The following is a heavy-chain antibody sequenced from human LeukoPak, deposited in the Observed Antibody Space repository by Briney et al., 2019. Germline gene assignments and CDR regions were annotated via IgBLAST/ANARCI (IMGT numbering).Heavy chain of an antibody. Sequence: ASVKVSCKASGHTFTDYYMHWVRQAPGQGLEWMGSIDRDSGGTNYAQKFQGRGTMTRDTSISTAYMELSRLRSDDTAVYYCAREYYDSSGTKYAFDLWGQGTMVTVSS. V-gene: IGHV1-2*02. CDR2: IDRDSGGT. D-gene: IGHD3-22*01. CDR3: AREYYDSSGTKYAFDL. J-gene: IGHJ3*01. CDR1: GHTFTDYY.